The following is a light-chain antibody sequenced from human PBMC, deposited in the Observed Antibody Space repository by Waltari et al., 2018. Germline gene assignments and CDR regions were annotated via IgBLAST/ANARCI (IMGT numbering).Light chain of an antibody. J-gene: IGLJ1*01. CDR3: CSYAGSYTYV. Sequence: QSALTQPRPVAGSPGQSVTISCTGTSSDVGGYNYVSWYQQYPGKAPKLMIYDVSKRPSGVPDRFSGSKSGNTASLTISGLQAEDEADYYCCSYAGSYTYVFGTGTKVTVL. CDR2: DVS. CDR1: SSDVGGYNY. V-gene: IGLV2-11*01.